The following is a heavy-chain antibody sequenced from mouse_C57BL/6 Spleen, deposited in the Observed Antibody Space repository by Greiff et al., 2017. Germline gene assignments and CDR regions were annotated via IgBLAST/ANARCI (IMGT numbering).Heavy chain of an antibody. CDR1: GFSLTSYG. CDR3: ARGNWDVDAMDY. V-gene: IGHV2-2*01. D-gene: IGHD4-1*01. J-gene: IGHJ4*01. Sequence: VQLQQSGPGLVQPSQSLSITCTVSGFSLTSYGVHWVRQSPGKGLEWLGVIWSGGSTDYNAAFISRLSISKDNSKSQVFFKMNSLQADDTAIYYCARGNWDVDAMDYWGQGTSVTVSS. CDR2: IWSGGST.